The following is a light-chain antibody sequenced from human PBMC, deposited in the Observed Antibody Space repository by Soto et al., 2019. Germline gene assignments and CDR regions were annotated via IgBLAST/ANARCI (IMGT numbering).Light chain of an antibody. Sequence: QSALTQPGSVSGSPGQSVTISCTGTSSDVGAYIYVSWYQQHPGKPPKLMIYDVNKRPSGVPDRFSGSKSGNTASLTISGLQAEDEADYFCSSYSISTAYLFGTGTKLTVL. CDR1: SSDVGAYIY. J-gene: IGLJ1*01. V-gene: IGLV2-11*01. CDR3: SSYSISTAYL. CDR2: DVN.